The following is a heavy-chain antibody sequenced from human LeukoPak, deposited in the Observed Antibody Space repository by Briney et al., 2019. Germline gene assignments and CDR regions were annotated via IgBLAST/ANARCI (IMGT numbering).Heavy chain of an antibody. V-gene: IGHV7-4-1*01. D-gene: IGHD3-3*01. Sequence: ASVKVSCKASGYTFTSYAMNWVRQAPGQGLEWMGWINTNTGNPTYAQGFTGRFVFSLDTSVSTAYQQIRSLKAEDTAVYYCARDTVYYDFWSGYYLSSQFDYWGQGTLVTVSS. J-gene: IGHJ4*02. CDR2: INTNTGNP. CDR3: ARDTVYYDFWSGYYLSSQFDY. CDR1: GYTFTSYA.